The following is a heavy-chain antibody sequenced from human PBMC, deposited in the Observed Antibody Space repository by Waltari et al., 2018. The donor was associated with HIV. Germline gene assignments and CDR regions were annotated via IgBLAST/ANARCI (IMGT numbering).Heavy chain of an antibody. CDR2: IKPRSGGT. Sequence: QVQLVQSGAELKKPGASVKVSCKASGYTFTDKFIHWVRQAPGQGLEWMGWIKPRSGGTKFAQKFQGWVSMTMDTSISTVYMELNRLTYEDTAIYYCAREEMKYFDLWDRGTLVTVSS. V-gene: IGHV1-2*04. CDR3: AREEMKYFDL. CDR1: GYTFTDKF. J-gene: IGHJ2*01.